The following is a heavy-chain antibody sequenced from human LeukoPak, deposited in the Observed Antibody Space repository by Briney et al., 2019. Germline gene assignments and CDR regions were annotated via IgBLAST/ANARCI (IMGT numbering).Heavy chain of an antibody. D-gene: IGHD1-26*01. CDR1: GFTLSIYE. CDR2: ISSRGSTK. J-gene: IGHJ6*03. Sequence: GGSLTLSCAASGFTLSIYEVQWVRHAPGEGVECVSYISSRGSTKYYGHSVKGRFTNSRDNAKNTLYLQMNSLRAEDTAVYYCARRGAYYYNYMDVWGKGTTVTISS. CDR3: ARRGAYYYNYMDV. V-gene: IGHV3-48*03.